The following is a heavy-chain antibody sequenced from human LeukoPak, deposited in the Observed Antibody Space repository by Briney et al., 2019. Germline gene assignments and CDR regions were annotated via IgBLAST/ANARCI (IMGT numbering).Heavy chain of an antibody. Sequence: GGSLRLSCAASGFSFSSYWMHWVRQAPGKGLVWVSRIKSDGISTTYADSVKGRFTISRDNAKNTVYLQMNSLRAEDTAVYYCARGVGGDRDYWGQGTLVTVSS. CDR3: ARGVGGDRDY. D-gene: IGHD2-21*02. J-gene: IGHJ4*02. CDR2: IKSDGIST. V-gene: IGHV3-74*01. CDR1: GFSFSSYW.